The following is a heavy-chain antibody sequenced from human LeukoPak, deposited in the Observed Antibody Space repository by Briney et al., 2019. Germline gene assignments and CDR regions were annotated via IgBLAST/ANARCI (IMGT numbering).Heavy chain of an antibody. CDR3: ARVAGGYDPRGDYHFDY. Sequence: ASVKVSCKASGYTFTSYGISWVRQAPGQGLEWMGWISAYNGNTNYAQKLQGRVTMTTDTSTSTAYMELRSLRSDVTAVYYCARVAGGYDPRGDYHFDYWGQGTLVTVSS. V-gene: IGHV1-18*01. D-gene: IGHD5-12*01. CDR2: ISAYNGNT. CDR1: GYTFTSYG. J-gene: IGHJ4*02.